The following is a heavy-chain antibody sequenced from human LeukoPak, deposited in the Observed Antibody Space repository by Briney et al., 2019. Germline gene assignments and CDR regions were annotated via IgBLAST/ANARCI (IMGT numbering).Heavy chain of an antibody. CDR3: ARVWPYCSSTSCTPGGMDV. V-gene: IGHV4-59*01. CDR1: GGSISSYY. J-gene: IGHJ6*04. D-gene: IGHD2-2*01. Sequence: SETLSLTCTVPGGSISSYYWGWIRQPPGKGVEWIGYIHYSGSTNYNPSLKGRVTISVDTSKNQFSLKLSSVTAADTAVYYCARVWPYCSSTSCTPGGMDVWGKGTTVTVSS. CDR2: IHYSGST.